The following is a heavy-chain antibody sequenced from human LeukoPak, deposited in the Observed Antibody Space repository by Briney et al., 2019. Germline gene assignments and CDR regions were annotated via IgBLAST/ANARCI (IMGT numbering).Heavy chain of an antibody. J-gene: IGHJ4*02. CDR2: ISPRGSER. V-gene: IGHV3-7*01. CDR1: GFIFSNYW. CDR3: ASGSGYLLDF. D-gene: IGHD6-19*01. Sequence: PGGSLRLSCAASGFIFSNYWMAWVRQAPGKGLEWVAIISPRGSERTYVDSVKGRFTISRDDAKNSHYLQMDSLRVEDTAMYYCASGSGYLLDFWGQGTLVTVSS.